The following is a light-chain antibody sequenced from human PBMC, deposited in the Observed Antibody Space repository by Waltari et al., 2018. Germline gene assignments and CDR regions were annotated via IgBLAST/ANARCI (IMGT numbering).Light chain of an antibody. V-gene: IGKV1-5*03. CDR2: RAF. J-gene: IGKJ4*01. CDR1: QIISVG. Sequence: DIQMTQSPSTLSASVGDRVTITCRASQIISVGLAWYQQKPGRAPKLLIFRAFSLESGVPSRFSGSGSGTEFTLTISSLQPDDFATYYCQQYDSYSTTFGGGTKVEIK. CDR3: QQYDSYSTT.